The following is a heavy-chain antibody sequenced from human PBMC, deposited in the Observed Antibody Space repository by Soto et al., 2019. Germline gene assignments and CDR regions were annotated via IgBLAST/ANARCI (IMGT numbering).Heavy chain of an antibody. CDR3: TRDPYGGSRYYFDS. CDR1: GFSFSNYA. D-gene: IGHD1-26*01. Sequence: GGSLRLSCAASGFSFSNYAMHWVRQAPGKGLEWVAVIWYDGSNKYYADSVKGRFTISKDNSQTTVYLQMNSLRAEDSAVYYCTRDPYGGSRYYFDSWGQGTLVTVSS. J-gene: IGHJ4*02. V-gene: IGHV3-33*01. CDR2: IWYDGSNK.